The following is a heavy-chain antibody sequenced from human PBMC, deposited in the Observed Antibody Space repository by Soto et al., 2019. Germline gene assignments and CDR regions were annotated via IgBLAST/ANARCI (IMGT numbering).Heavy chain of an antibody. CDR3: AISPGGATLNWFDP. Sequence: SETLSLTCSVSGGSFRRGSSYWDWIRQPPGKGLEWIGSIHYSGSTYYNPPLKRRVTISADTSKNQFSLRLRSVTAADTAVYYCAISPGGATLNWFDPWGQGTLVTVSS. CDR1: GGSFRRGSSY. V-gene: IGHV4-39*01. CDR2: IHYSGST. D-gene: IGHD1-26*01. J-gene: IGHJ5*02.